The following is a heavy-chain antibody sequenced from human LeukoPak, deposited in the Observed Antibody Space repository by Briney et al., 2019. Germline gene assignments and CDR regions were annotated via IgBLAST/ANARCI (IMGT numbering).Heavy chain of an antibody. D-gene: IGHD3-10*01. Sequence: SETLSLTCTVSGDSVSNGNYYWSWLRQPPGKALEWIGYIYYTGSAYYNPSLEGRVALSVDTSRNQFSVKLNSVTAADTAVYYCARSQNYYGSGGYWSPGTLVTVSS. V-gene: IGHV4-61*01. CDR2: IYYTGSA. CDR3: ARSQNYYGSGGY. J-gene: IGHJ4*02. CDR1: GDSVSNGNYY.